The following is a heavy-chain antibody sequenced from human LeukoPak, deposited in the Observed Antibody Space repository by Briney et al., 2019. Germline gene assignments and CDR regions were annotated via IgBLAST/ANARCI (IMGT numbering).Heavy chain of an antibody. CDR3: AREVATLSWFDP. V-gene: IGHV1-18*04. CDR2: ISAYNGNT. Sequence: ASEKVSCKDSGYSFTSYCICWVRQAPGEGLEWIGWISAYNGNTNYAQKLQGRVTMTTDTSTSTAYMELRSLRSDDTAVYYCAREVATLSWFDPWGQGTLVTVSS. CDR1: GYSFTSYC. J-gene: IGHJ5*02. D-gene: IGHD5-12*01.